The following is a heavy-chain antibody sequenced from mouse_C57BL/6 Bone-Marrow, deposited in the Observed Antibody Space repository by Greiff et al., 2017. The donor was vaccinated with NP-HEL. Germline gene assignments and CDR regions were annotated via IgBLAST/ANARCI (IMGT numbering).Heavy chain of an antibody. J-gene: IGHJ1*03. CDR3: ARYMAGSSLWHFDV. V-gene: IGHV7-3*01. CDR1: GFTFTDYY. D-gene: IGHD1-1*01. CDR2: IRNKANGYTT. Sequence: EVMLVESGGGLVQPGGSLSLSCAASGFTFTDYYMSWVRQPPGKALEWLGFIRNKANGYTTEYSASVKGRFTISRDNSQSILYLQMNALRAEDSATYYCARYMAGSSLWHFDVWGTGTTVTVSS.